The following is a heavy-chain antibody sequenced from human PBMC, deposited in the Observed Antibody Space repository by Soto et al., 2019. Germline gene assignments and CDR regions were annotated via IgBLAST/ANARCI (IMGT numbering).Heavy chain of an antibody. V-gene: IGHV4-4*02. CDR3: ASRILYPLRGAFDI. Sequence: SETLSLTCAVSGGSISSSNWWTWVRQTPGKGLEWIGETHHTGSTNYNPSLKSRVTVSVDKSKSQFSLTLTSVTAADTAVYYCASRILYPLRGAFDIWGQGTMVTVSS. CDR2: THHTGST. D-gene: IGHD2-15*01. CDR1: GGSISSSNW. J-gene: IGHJ3*02.